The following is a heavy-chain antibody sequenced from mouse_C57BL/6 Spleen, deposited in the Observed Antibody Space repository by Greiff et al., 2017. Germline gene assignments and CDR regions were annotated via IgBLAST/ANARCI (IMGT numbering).Heavy chain of an antibody. Sequence: QVQLQQSGPELVKPGASVKISCKASGYAFSSSWMNWVKQRPGKGLEWIGRIYPGDGDTNYNGKFKGKATLTADKSSSTAYMQLSSLTSEDSAVYFCARWGTTFDYWGQGTTLTVSS. CDR2: IYPGDGDT. D-gene: IGHD1-1*01. V-gene: IGHV1-82*01. CDR1: GYAFSSSW. CDR3: ARWGTTFDY. J-gene: IGHJ2*01.